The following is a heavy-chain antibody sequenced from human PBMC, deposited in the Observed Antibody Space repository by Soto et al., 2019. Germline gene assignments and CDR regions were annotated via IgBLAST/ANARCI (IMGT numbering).Heavy chain of an antibody. CDR3: ARDNIVSKGYGMDV. CDR1: GASISNAY. V-gene: IGHV4-4*07. J-gene: IGHJ6*02. Sequence: QVQLQESGPGLVKPSETLSLTCTVSGASISNAYWSWIRQAAGKRLEWIGRIHSSGTFNYNPSLKSRVSISRDTSKNQISLKLSYVTAADTAVYYCARDNIVSKGYGMDVWGQGTRFTVSS. D-gene: IGHD5-12*01. CDR2: IHSSGTF.